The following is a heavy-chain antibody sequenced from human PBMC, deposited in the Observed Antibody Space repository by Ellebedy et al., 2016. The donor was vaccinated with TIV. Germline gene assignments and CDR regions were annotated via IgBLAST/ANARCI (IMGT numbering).Heavy chain of an antibody. D-gene: IGHD1-26*01. CDR1: GFTFSSYW. Sequence: GESLKISCAASGFTFSSYWMTWVRQAPGKGLEWVANIRQDGSRVNYVDSVKGRFTISRDDAKNSLFLQMNSLSAEDTAVYYCARSGELDSWGQGTLVTVSS. J-gene: IGHJ4*02. CDR2: IRQDGSRV. CDR3: ARSGELDS. V-gene: IGHV3-7*01.